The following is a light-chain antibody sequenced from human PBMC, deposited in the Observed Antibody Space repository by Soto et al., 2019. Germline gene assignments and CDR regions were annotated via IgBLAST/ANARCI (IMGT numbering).Light chain of an antibody. CDR2: GTS. CDR1: QSVSGD. J-gene: IGKJ1*01. CDR3: QQYHNWWT. Sequence: EIVLTHSPATLSVSPGERATLSCRASQSVSGDLAWYHHKPGQAPRLLIYGTSFRASGIPDRFRGSGSGTDFTLTISSLEPEDSAVYYCQQYHNWWTFGQGTKVDIK. V-gene: IGKV3D-15*01.